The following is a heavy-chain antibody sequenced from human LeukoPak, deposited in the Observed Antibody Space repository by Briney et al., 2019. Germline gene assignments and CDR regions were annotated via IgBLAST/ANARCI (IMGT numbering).Heavy chain of an antibody. D-gene: IGHD1-1*01. CDR3: ARDWKESHSPYDMDV. J-gene: IGHJ6*03. V-gene: IGHV3-33*05. CDR2: ISRDGINK. Sequence: GGSLGLSCAASGFTFDAFGMHWVRQSPGKGLEWVAFISRDGINKTYADSLKGRFTISRDNSEETLYLQVDILRVEDTGVYICARDWKESHSPYDMDVWGRGTTVIVSS. CDR1: GFTFDAFG.